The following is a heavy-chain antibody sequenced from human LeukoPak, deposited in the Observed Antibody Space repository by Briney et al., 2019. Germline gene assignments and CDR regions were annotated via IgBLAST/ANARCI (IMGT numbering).Heavy chain of an antibody. D-gene: IGHD3-10*01. V-gene: IGHV3-53*01. CDR2: IYSGGST. CDR3: ARDYYGSGSYGGFDY. CDR1: GFTVSSNY. J-gene: IGHJ4*02. Sequence: AGGSLRLSCAASGFTVSSNYMNWVRQAPGKGLEWVSVIYSGGSTYYADSVKGRFTISRDNSKNTLYLQMNSLRAEDTAVYYCARDYYGSGSYGGFDYWGQGTLVTVSS.